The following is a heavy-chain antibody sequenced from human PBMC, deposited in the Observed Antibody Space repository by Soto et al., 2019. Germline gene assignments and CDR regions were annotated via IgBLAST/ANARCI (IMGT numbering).Heavy chain of an antibody. J-gene: IGHJ4*02. D-gene: IGHD5-12*01. V-gene: IGHV3-11*05. CDR2: ISSSSSYT. CDR3: ARARGEVADY. CDR1: GFTFSDYY. Sequence: QVQLVESGGGLVKPGGSLRLSCAASGFTFSDYYMSWIRQAPGNGLEWVSYISSSSSYTYYADSVKGRFTISRDNAKNSVYLQMICLRAEDTAVYYCARARGEVADYWGQGTLVTVSS.